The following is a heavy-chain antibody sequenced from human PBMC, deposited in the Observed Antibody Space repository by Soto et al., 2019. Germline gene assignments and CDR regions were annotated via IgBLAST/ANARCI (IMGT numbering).Heavy chain of an antibody. J-gene: IGHJ4*02. D-gene: IGHD3-10*01. Sequence: GGPLRLSCAASGFTFSDYYMNWVRQASGKGLERVSYISSSGSTIYYADSVKGRFTISRDNAKTSLYLQMNSLRAEDTAVYYCAREKASYYGSGNYYNLDYWGQGTLVTVSS. CDR2: ISSSGSTI. CDR1: GFTFSDYY. CDR3: AREKASYYGSGNYYNLDY. V-gene: IGHV3-11*01.